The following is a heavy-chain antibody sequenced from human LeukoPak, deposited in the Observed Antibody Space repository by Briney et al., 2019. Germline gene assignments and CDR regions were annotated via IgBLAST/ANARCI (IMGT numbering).Heavy chain of an antibody. Sequence: GRSLRLSCAASGFTFDDYAMHWVRQAPGKGLEWVSAISGSGGSTYYADSVKGRFTISRDNSKNTLYLQMNSLRAEDTAVYYCAKGPVVTAPLDYWGQGTLVTVSS. D-gene: IGHD2-21*02. J-gene: IGHJ4*02. CDR2: ISGSGGST. CDR1: GFTFDDYA. CDR3: AKGPVVTAPLDY. V-gene: IGHV3-23*01.